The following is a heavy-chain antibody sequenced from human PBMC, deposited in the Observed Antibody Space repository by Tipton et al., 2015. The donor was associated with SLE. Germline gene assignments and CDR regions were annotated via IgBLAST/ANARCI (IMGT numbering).Heavy chain of an antibody. Sequence: TLSLTCTVSGGSISSGYYYWSWIRQPAGKGLDWIGRIHISGSTNYNPSLKSRVTISVDASKNQFSLKLSSVTASDTAVYYCARDGYDWNGGNAFDIWGQGTIVTVSS. V-gene: IGHV4-61*02. CDR2: IHISGST. J-gene: IGHJ3*02. CDR1: GGSISSGYYY. D-gene: IGHD1-20*01. CDR3: ARDGYDWNGGNAFDI.